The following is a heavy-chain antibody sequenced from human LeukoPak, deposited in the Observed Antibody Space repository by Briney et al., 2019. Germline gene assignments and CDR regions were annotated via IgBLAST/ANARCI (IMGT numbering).Heavy chain of an antibody. V-gene: IGHV1-2*02. Sequence: ASVKVSCKASGYTFTGYYMHWVRQAPGQGLEWMGWINPNSGGTNYAQKLQGRVTMTRDTSISTAYMELSRLRSDDTAVYYCARDFGYSSGWYSNWFDPWGQGTLVTVSS. J-gene: IGHJ5*02. CDR3: ARDFGYSSGWYSNWFDP. CDR2: INPNSGGT. CDR1: GYTFTGYY. D-gene: IGHD6-19*01.